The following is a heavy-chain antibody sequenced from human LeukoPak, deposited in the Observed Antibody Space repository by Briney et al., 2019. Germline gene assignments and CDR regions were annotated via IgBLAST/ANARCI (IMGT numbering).Heavy chain of an antibody. Sequence: SETLSLTCSVSIGSISSSKWWSWVRQSPVKGLEWIGEIYLSGTTNYNPSFTSRVTISVDTSKNQFSLKLSSVTAADTAVYYCARERKWELYYYGMDVWGQGTTVTVSS. V-gene: IGHV4-4*02. J-gene: IGHJ6*02. CDR2: IYLSGTT. D-gene: IGHD1-26*01. CDR1: IGSISSSKW. CDR3: ARERKWELYYYGMDV.